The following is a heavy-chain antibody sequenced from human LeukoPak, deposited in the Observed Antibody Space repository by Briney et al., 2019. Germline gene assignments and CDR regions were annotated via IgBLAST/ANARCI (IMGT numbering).Heavy chain of an antibody. D-gene: IGHD3-10*01. CDR2: IYYSGST. V-gene: IGHV4-39*07. J-gene: IGHJ4*02. CDR1: GGSISSSSYY. CDR3: AREDRTGLWGYYGSGSTYFDY. Sequence: SETLSLTCTVSGGSISSSSYYWGWIRQPPGKGLEWIGSIYYSGSTYYNPSLKSRVTMSVGTSKNQFSLKLSSVTAADTAVYYCAREDRTGLWGYYGSGSTYFDYWGQGTLVTVSS.